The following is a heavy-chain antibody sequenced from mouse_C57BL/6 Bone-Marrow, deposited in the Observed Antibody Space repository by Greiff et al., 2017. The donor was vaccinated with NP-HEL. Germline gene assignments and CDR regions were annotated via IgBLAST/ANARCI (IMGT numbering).Heavy chain of an antibody. CDR3: AREGYYGKDFDY. CDR1: GFTFSSYA. J-gene: IGHJ2*01. CDR2: ISDGGSYT. D-gene: IGHD1-1*01. Sequence: EVQLVESGGGLVKPGGSLKLSCAASGFTFSSYAMSWVRQTPEKRLEWVATISDGGSYTYYPDNVKGRFTISRDNAKNNLYLQMSHLKSEDTAMYYCAREGYYGKDFDYWGQGTTLTVSS. V-gene: IGHV5-4*01.